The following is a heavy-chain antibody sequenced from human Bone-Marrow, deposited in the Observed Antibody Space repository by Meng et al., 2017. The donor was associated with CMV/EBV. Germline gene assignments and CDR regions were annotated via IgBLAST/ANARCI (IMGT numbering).Heavy chain of an antibody. CDR1: GFGAYG. CDR3: VSHDFWRGGDY. Sequence: GESLKISCAASGFGAYGMHWVRQAPGKGLEWVAFIRYDGSIKYYGDSVKGRFTISRDNSKNLLYLQMTTLRPEDTAVYYCVSHDFWRGGDYWGQGTLVTVSS. J-gene: IGHJ4*02. D-gene: IGHD3-3*01. CDR2: IRYDGSIK. V-gene: IGHV3-30*02.